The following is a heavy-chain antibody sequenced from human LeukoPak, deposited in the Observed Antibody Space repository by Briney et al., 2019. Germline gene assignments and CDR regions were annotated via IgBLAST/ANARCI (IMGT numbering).Heavy chain of an antibody. Sequence: NPSETLSLTCTVSGGSISSSSYYWGWIRQPPGKGLEWIGSIYYSGSTYYNPSLKSRVTISVDTSKNQFSLKLSSVTAADTAVYYCARHAHSSWYPGDWFDPWGQGTLVTVSS. J-gene: IGHJ5*02. V-gene: IGHV4-39*01. CDR2: IYYSGST. D-gene: IGHD6-13*01. CDR1: GGSISSSSYY. CDR3: ARHAHSSWYPGDWFDP.